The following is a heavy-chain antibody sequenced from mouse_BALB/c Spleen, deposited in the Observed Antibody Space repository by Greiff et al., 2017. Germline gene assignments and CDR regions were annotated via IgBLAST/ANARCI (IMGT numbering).Heavy chain of an antibody. CDR2: ISDGGSYT. J-gene: IGHJ3*01. D-gene: IGHD2-1*01. V-gene: IGHV5-4*02. CDR1: GFTFSDYY. CDR3: ARAPYGNYGAWFAY. Sequence: DVMLVESGGGLVKPGGSLKLSCAASGFTFSDYYMYWVRQTPEKRLEWVATISDGGSYTYYPDSVKGRFTISRDNAKNNLYLQMSSLKSEDTAMYYCARAPYGNYGAWFAYWGQGTLVTVSA.